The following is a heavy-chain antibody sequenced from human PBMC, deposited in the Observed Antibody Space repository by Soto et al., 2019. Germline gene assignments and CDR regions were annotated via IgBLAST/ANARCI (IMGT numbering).Heavy chain of an antibody. CDR1: GGSFSGYY. Sequence: PSETLSLTCAVYGGSFSGYYWTWIRQPPGTGLEWIGEINHSGSTNYNPSLKSRATISVDTSKNQFSLKLTSVTAADTAVYYCARDKITGLFDYCGQGTLVTVS. CDR3: ARDKITGLFDY. D-gene: IGHD2-8*02. CDR2: INHSGST. J-gene: IGHJ4*02. V-gene: IGHV4-34*01.